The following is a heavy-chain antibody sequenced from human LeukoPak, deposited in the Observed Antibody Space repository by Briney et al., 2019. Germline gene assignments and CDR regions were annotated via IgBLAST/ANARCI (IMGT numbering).Heavy chain of an antibody. Sequence: SETLSLTCTVSGGSISSYFYSWIRQPAGKGLEWLGRIDTSGSVNYNPSLKSRVTMSVDRSKNQFSLKLSSVTAADTAVYYCARVGSLSRGRNWVDPWGQGALVTVS. CDR1: GGSISSYF. CDR2: IDTSGSV. J-gene: IGHJ5*02. D-gene: IGHD2-15*01. CDR3: ARVGSLSRGRNWVDP. V-gene: IGHV4-4*07.